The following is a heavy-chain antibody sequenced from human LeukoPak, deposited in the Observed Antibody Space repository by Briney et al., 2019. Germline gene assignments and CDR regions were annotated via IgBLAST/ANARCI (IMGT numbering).Heavy chain of an antibody. J-gene: IGHJ5*02. CDR1: GGSISSYY. CDR2: IYYSGST. Sequence: SETLSLTCTVSGGSISSYYWSWIRQPPGKGLEWIGYIYYSGSTNYNPSLKSRVTISVDTSKNQFSLKLSSVTAADTAAYYCARLLWFGELHNWFDPWGQGTLVTVSS. D-gene: IGHD3-10*01. CDR3: ARLLWFGELHNWFDP. V-gene: IGHV4-59*01.